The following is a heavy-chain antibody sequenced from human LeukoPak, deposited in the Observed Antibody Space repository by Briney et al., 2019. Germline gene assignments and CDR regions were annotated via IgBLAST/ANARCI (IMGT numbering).Heavy chain of an antibody. Sequence: GGSLRLSCAASGFTFSNYAMTWVRQAPGKGLEWVGFIRSKAYGGTTEYAASVKGRFTISRDDSKSVTYLQMNSLKSEDTAVYYCTRPYDFWSGYSTVDYWGQGTLVTVSS. D-gene: IGHD3-3*01. CDR1: GFTFSNYA. J-gene: IGHJ4*02. V-gene: IGHV3-49*04. CDR2: IRSKAYGGTT. CDR3: TRPYDFWSGYSTVDY.